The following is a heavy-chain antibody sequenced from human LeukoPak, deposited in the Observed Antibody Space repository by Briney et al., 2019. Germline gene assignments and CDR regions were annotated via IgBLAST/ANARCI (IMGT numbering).Heavy chain of an antibody. CDR3: ARDPVTWDSSGYYSD. D-gene: IGHD3-22*01. Sequence: GGSLRLSCAASGFTVSSNYMSWVRQAPGKGLEWVSVIYSGGNTYYADSVRGRFTISRDNSKNTLNLQMNSLRAEDTAVYYCARDPVTWDSSGYYSDRGQGTLVTVSS. CDR1: GFTVSSNY. V-gene: IGHV3-53*01. CDR2: IYSGGNT. J-gene: IGHJ4*02.